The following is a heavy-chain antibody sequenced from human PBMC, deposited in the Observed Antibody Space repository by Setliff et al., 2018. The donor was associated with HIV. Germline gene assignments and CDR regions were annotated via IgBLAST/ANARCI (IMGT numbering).Heavy chain of an antibody. Sequence: GGSLRLSCVASKFSVSDSYMGWVRQAPGKGLEWVSFVHNTDTYYANSVKGRFTISRDNSNTMVFLRMNSLRPDDQAMYYCVRGETYAHWPTGDYWGPGTQVTVSS. CDR1: KFSVSDSY. D-gene: IGHD3-16*01. CDR3: VRGETYAHWPTGDY. CDR2: VHNTDT. V-gene: IGHV3-53*01. J-gene: IGHJ4*02.